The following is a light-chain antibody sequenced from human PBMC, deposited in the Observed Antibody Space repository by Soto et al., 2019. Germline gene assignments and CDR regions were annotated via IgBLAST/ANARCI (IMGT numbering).Light chain of an antibody. Sequence: EIVLTQSPGTLSLSPGERATLSCRASQSVSSSYLAWYQQKPGQAPRLLIYAASSRATGIPDRFSGSGSGTDVTLTISRLEPEDFAVYYCQQYGSSPVTFGQGTKVEIK. CDR2: AAS. CDR1: QSVSSSY. CDR3: QQYGSSPVT. V-gene: IGKV3-20*01. J-gene: IGKJ1*01.